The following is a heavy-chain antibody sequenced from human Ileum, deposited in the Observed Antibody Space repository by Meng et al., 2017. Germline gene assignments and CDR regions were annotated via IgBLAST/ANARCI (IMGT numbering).Heavy chain of an antibody. D-gene: IGHD5-24*01. CDR3: ARDRQDRRWLQFRGGYFDY. CDR2: IYYSGST. J-gene: IGHJ4*02. Sequence: ESLRLSCTVSGGSVSSGSYYWSWIRQPPGKGLEWIGYIYYSGSTNYNPSLKSRVTISVDTSKNQFSLKLSSVTAADTAVYYCARDRQDRRWLQFRGGYFDYWGQGTLVTVSS. CDR1: GGSVSSGSYY. V-gene: IGHV4-61*01.